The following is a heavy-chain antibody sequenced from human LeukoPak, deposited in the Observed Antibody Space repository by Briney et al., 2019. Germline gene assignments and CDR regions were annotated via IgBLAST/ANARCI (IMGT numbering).Heavy chain of an antibody. J-gene: IGHJ4*02. V-gene: IGHV3-23*01. CDR3: AKAGSIKFDY. Sequence: GGSLRLSCAASGFTFSNFAMNWVRQAPGKELEWVSGVTGSGGTTYYADSVRGRFTISRDNSKNTLYLQMNSLRAEDTAVYYCAKAGSIKFDYWGQGTLVTVSS. D-gene: IGHD1-26*01. CDR2: VTGSGGTT. CDR1: GFTFSNFA.